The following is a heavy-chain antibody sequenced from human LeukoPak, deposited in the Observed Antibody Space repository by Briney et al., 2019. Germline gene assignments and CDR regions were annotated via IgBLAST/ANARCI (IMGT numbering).Heavy chain of an antibody. CDR2: IIPIFGTA. CDR1: GGTFSSYA. CDR3: ASGGYSSGPGWPLDY. J-gene: IGHJ4*02. D-gene: IGHD6-19*01. Sequence: SVKVSCKASGGTFSSYAISWVRQAPGQGLEWMGGIIPIFGTANYAQKFQGRVTITADKSTSTAYMELSSLRSEDTAVYYCASGGYSSGPGWPLDYWGQGTLVTVSS. V-gene: IGHV1-69*06.